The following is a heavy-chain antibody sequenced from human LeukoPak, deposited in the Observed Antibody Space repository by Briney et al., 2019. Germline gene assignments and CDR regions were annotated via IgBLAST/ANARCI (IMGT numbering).Heavy chain of an antibody. CDR1: GGSFSGYY. CDR3: ARGTPGLLYLNWFDP. CDR2: INHSGST. V-gene: IGHV4-34*01. D-gene: IGHD2-2*02. J-gene: IGHJ5*02. Sequence: LETLSLTCAVYGGSFSGYYWSWIRQPPGKGLEWIGEINHSGSTNYNPSLKSRVTISVDTSKNQFSLKLSSVTAADTAVYYCARGTPGLLYLNWFDPWGQGTLVTVSS.